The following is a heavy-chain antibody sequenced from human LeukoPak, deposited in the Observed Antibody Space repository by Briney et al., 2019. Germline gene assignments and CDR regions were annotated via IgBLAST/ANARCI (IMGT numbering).Heavy chain of an antibody. Sequence: SETLSLTCTVSGGSISSSSYYWGWIRQPPGKGLEWIGEINHSGSTNYNPSLKSRVTISVDTSKNQFSLKLSSVTAADTAVYYCARRDPYSACDYWGQGTLVTVSS. CDR1: GGSISSSSYY. D-gene: IGHD2-21*01. CDR2: INHSGST. V-gene: IGHV4-39*07. CDR3: ARRDPYSACDY. J-gene: IGHJ4*02.